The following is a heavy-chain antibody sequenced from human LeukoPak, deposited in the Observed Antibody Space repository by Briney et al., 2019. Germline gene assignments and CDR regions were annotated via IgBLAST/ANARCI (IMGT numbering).Heavy chain of an antibody. J-gene: IGHJ6*03. CDR3: ARVKECITMVRGVNYYYYYMDV. D-gene: IGHD3-10*01. V-gene: IGHV1-46*01. Sequence: ASVKLSCKASGYTFTSYYMHWVRQAPGQGLEWMGIFNPSGGSTSYAQKFPGRVTMTRDMSTSKVYMELSSLRSEDTAVYYCARVKECITMVRGVNYYYYYMDVWGKGTTVTVSS. CDR1: GYTFTSYY. CDR2: FNPSGGST.